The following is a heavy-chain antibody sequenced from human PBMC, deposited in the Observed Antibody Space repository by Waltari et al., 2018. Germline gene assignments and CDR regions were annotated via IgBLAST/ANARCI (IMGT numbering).Heavy chain of an antibody. CDR2: INHSGST. CDR3: ARGWNTAYDLDY. V-gene: IGHV4-34*01. CDR1: GGSFSGYY. Sequence: QVQLQQWGAGLLKPSETLSLTCAVYGGSFSGYYWSWIRQPPGKGLEWIGEINHSGSTNYNPPLKSRVTISVDTSKNQFSLKLSSVTAADTAVYYCARGWNTAYDLDYWGQGTLVTVSS. D-gene: IGHD5-12*01. J-gene: IGHJ4*02.